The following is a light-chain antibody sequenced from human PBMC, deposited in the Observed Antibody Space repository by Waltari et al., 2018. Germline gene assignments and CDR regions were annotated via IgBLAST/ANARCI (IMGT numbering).Light chain of an antibody. Sequence: DIQMTQSPSTLSASVGDRVTITCRASQRISSWLAWFQQKPGKATKVLIYKASSLEGGVPSRFSGSGSGTEFTLTISSLQPDDFATYYCQHYSSYPYSFGQGTKLEIK. CDR2: KAS. CDR1: QRISSW. V-gene: IGKV1-5*03. CDR3: QHYSSYPYS. J-gene: IGKJ2*03.